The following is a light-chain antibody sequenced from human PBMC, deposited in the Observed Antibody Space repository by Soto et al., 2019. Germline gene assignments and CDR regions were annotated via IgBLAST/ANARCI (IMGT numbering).Light chain of an antibody. J-gene: IGLJ1*01. CDR1: RSDVGGYNY. Sequence: HSALTQPPSASGSPGQSVTISCTGTRSDVGGYNYVSWYQQHPGKAPKFMIYEVSKRPSGVPDRFSGSKSGNTASLTVSGLQAEDEADYYCSSYAGSNLYVFGTGTKLTVL. CDR3: SSYAGSNLYV. V-gene: IGLV2-8*01. CDR2: EVS.